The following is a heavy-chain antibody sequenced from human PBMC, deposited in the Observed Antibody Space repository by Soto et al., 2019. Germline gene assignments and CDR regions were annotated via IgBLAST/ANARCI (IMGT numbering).Heavy chain of an antibody. Sequence: QVHLVQSGAEVKKPGASVKVSCKASGYTFTNYDINWVRQAPGQGLEWMGWISTYTGNTNYAQKLQGRVTMTTDTSTSXAYXGXRSXXXXXXXXXXXXXXXXXXXXXXXXXXXXXWGQGTTVTVSS. CDR2: ISTYTGNT. V-gene: IGHV1-18*01. CDR3: XXXXXXXXXXXXXXXXXX. J-gene: IGHJ6*02. CDR1: GYTFTNYD.